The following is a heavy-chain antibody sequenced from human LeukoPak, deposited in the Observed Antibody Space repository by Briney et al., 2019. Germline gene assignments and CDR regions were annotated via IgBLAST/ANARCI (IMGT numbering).Heavy chain of an antibody. J-gene: IGHJ3*02. V-gene: IGHV3-11*03. D-gene: IGHD6-19*01. CDR2: ISSSSSYT. CDR1: GFTFSDYY. CDR3: ARPPGIAVAGYDAFDI. Sequence: GGSLRLSCAASGFTFSDYYMSWIRQAPGKRLEWVSYISSSSSYTNYADSVKGRFTISRDNAKNSLYLQMNSLRAEDTAVYYCARPPGIAVAGYDAFDIWGQGTMVTVSS.